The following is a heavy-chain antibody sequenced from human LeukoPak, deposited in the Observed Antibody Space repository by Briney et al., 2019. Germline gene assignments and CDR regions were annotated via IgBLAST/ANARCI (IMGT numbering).Heavy chain of an antibody. CDR2: ISAYNGNT. CDR3: ARVQDTMVRGVITPNFDY. Sequence: ASVKVSCKASGYTFTSYDINWVRQATGQGLEWMGWISAYNGNTNYAQKLQGRVTMTTDTSTSTAYMELRSLRSDDTAVYYCARVQDTMVRGVITPNFDYWGQGTLVTVSS. J-gene: IGHJ4*02. CDR1: GYTFTSYD. V-gene: IGHV1-18*01. D-gene: IGHD3-10*01.